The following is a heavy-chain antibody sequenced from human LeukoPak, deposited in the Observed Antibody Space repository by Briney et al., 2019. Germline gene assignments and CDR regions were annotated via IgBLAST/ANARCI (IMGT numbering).Heavy chain of an antibody. Sequence: SETLSLTCAVSGYSISSGYYWGWIRQPPGKGLEWIGSIYHSGSTYYNPSLKSRVTISVDTSKNQFSLKLSSVTAADTAVYYCGRNPVGVVPGATREGFDPWGQGTLVTASS. V-gene: IGHV4-38-2*01. CDR3: GRNPVGVVPGATREGFDP. CDR2: IYHSGST. J-gene: IGHJ5*02. D-gene: IGHD2-2*01. CDR1: GYSISSGYY.